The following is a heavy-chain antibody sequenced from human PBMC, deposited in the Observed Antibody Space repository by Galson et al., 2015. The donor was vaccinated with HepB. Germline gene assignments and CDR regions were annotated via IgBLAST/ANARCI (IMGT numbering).Heavy chain of an antibody. CDR2: IWSDGSDK. V-gene: IGHV3-33*01. CDR3: ARDRTYCGSPSCSRMGPNY. J-gene: IGHJ4*02. D-gene: IGHD2-2*01. Sequence: APGKGLEWVALIWSDGSDKNYADSVKGRFTISRDNSKNTVSLQMDSLRAEDTAVYYCARDRTYCGSPSCSRMGPNYWGQGTLVTVSS.